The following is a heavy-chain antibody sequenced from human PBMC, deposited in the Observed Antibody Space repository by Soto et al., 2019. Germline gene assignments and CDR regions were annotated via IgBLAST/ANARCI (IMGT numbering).Heavy chain of an antibody. V-gene: IGHV4-34*01. J-gene: IGHJ6*02. D-gene: IGHD3-10*01. CDR1: GGSFSGYY. Sequence: QVQLQQWGAGLLKPSETLSLTCGVYGGSFSGYYWSWIRQPPGKGLEWIGEVNHSGSTNYNPSLKSRVTLAVAPSSSQFSRRLFSVTAGDTALYYCARKYLPYDGSGSPYGMDVWGQGTTVTVSS. CDR2: VNHSGST. CDR3: ARKYLPYDGSGSPYGMDV.